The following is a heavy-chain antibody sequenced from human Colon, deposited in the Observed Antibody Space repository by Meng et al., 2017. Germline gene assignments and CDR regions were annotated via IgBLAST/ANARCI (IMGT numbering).Heavy chain of an antibody. V-gene: IGHV1-69*06. CDR2: IIPIVGKA. D-gene: IGHD6-19*01. Sequence: QVQRVQSGAEVKKPGSSVTVSCKASGDTFTSHGISWVRQAPGQGLEWMGGIIPIVGKANYAQHFQGRVTITADKSTSTAYMELNSLRSEDTAMYYCARVGFDSSAFYFDFWGQGTLVTVSS. CDR1: GDTFTSHG. J-gene: IGHJ4*02. CDR3: ARVGFDSSAFYFDF.